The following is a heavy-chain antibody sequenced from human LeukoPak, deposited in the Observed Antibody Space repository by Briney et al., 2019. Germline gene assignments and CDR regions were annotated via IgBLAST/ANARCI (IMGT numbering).Heavy chain of an antibody. Sequence: ASVKVSCKASGYTFTSYYIHWVRQAPGQGLEWMGIINPSGGSTSYAQKFQGRVTMTRDTSTSTVYMELSSLRSEDTAVYYCASGGQLAYDAFDIWGQGTMVTVSS. D-gene: IGHD6-13*01. J-gene: IGHJ3*02. V-gene: IGHV1-46*01. CDR2: INPSGGST. CDR3: ASGGQLAYDAFDI. CDR1: GYTFTSYY.